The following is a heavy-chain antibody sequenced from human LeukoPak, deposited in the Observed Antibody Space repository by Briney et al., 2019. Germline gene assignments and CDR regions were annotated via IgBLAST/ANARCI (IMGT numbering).Heavy chain of an antibody. J-gene: IGHJ3*02. D-gene: IGHD2-21*01. CDR2: IKSRTDGGTT. CDR3: IPMWAFHM. V-gene: IGHV3-15*01. CDR1: GFTFSSYT. Sequence: NPGGSLRLSYAASGFTFSSYTMIWVRQAPGKGLEWVGRIKSRTDGGTTDYAAPVKGRFTISRDDSKNTLYLQMNSLKTEDTAVYYCIPMWAFHMWGQGTMVTVSS.